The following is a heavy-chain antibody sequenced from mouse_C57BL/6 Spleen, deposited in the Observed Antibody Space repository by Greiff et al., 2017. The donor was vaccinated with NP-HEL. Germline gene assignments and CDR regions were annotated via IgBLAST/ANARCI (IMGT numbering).Heavy chain of an antibody. D-gene: IGHD1-1*01. V-gene: IGHV5-6*02. J-gene: IGHJ2*01. CDR3: ARHEGSSYYFDY. Sequence: DVKLVESGGDLVKPGGSLKLSCAASGFTFSSYGMSWVRQTPDKRLEWVATISSGGSYTYYPDSVKGRFTISRDNAKNTLYLQMSSLKSEDTAMYSCARHEGSSYYFDYWGQGTTLTVSS. CDR2: ISSGGSYT. CDR1: GFTFSSYG.